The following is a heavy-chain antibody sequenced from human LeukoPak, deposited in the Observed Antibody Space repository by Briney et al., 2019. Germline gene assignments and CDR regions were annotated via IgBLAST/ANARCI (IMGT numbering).Heavy chain of an antibody. CDR3: ARASPSPTFDY. CDR2: IWSDGSNK. CDR1: GFTFSSYG. D-gene: IGHD1-26*01. Sequence: PGGSLRLSCAASGFTFSSYGMHWVRQAPGKGLEWVAVIWSDGSNKYYADSVKGRFTISRDNSKNTLYLQMNSLRAEDTAVYYCARASPSPTFDYWGQGTLVTVSS. J-gene: IGHJ4*02. V-gene: IGHV3-33*08.